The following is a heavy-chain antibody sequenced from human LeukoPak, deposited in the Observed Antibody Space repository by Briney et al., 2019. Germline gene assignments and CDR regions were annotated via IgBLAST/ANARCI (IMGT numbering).Heavy chain of an antibody. J-gene: IGHJ4*02. CDR1: SYSISSGSY. V-gene: IGHV4-38-2*01. CDR3: ARVTYVDDMLYQYFDY. Sequence: PSETLSLTCAVSSYSISSGSYWGWIRQSPGKGLEGVGSIFHSGNSYYNPSLKSRLTMSVDRSKNQFSLKLTSVTAADTALYYCARVTYVDDMLYQYFDYWGQGILVTVSS. CDR2: IFHSGNS. D-gene: IGHD4-17*01.